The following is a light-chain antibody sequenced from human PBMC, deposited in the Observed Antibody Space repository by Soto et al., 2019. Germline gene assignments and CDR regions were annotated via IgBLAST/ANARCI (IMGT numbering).Light chain of an antibody. CDR3: GTWDSSLNTDV. Sequence: QSLLTQPPSVSAAPGQRVTISCSGSYSNIGRNYVCWYQQLPGAAPKLLIYETYQRPSGIPDRFSASKSGTSATLDITGPQTGDEADYYCGTWDSSLNTDVFGTGTKVTVL. CDR2: ETY. V-gene: IGLV1-51*02. J-gene: IGLJ1*01. CDR1: YSNIGRNY.